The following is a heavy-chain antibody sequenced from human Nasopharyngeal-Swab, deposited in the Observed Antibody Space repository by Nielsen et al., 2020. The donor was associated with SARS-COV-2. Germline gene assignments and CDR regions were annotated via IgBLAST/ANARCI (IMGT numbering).Heavy chain of an antibody. CDR3: ARTVATGPYYFDY. CDR2: IIPIFGTA. CDR1: GGTFSSYA. V-gene: IGHV1-69*13. D-gene: IGHD5-12*01. J-gene: IGHJ4*02. Sequence: AVKVSCKASGGTFSSYAISWVRQAPGQGREWMGGIIPIFGTANYAQKFQGRVTITADESTSTAYMELSSLRSEDTAVYYCARTVATGPYYFDYWGQGTLVTVSS.